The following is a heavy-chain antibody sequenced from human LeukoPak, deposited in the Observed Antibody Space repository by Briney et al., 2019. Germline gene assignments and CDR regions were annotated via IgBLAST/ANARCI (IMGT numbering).Heavy chain of an antibody. J-gene: IGHJ5*02. CDR1: GGSISSGGYY. D-gene: IGHD1-1*01. Sequence: PSQTLSLTCTVSGGSISSGGYYWGWIRQPPGKGLEWIGSIYYNGGTYYNPSLKSRVTISVDTSKNQFSVKLNSVTAADTAVYYCVRESRIMTTVRYWFDPWGQGTLVTVSS. CDR3: VRESRIMTTVRYWFDP. V-gene: IGHV4-39*07. CDR2: IYYNGGT.